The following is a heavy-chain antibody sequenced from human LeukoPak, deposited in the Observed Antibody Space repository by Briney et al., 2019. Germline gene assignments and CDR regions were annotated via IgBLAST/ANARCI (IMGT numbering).Heavy chain of an antibody. Sequence: SETLSLTCAVYGGSFSGYYWSWIRQPPGKGLEWIGEINHSGSTNYNASLKSRVTISVDTSKNQFSLRLSSVTAADTAVYYCTSGSGSYADSWGPGTLVTVSS. CDR2: INHSGST. CDR1: GGSFSGYY. D-gene: IGHD3-10*01. V-gene: IGHV4-34*01. J-gene: IGHJ5*02. CDR3: TSGSGSYADS.